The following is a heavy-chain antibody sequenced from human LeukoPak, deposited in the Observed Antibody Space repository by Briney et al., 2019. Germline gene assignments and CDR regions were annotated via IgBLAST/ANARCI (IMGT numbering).Heavy chain of an antibody. CDR2: IYYSGST. D-gene: IGHD6-13*01. CDR3: ARGLMMAVAGRGEFHY. V-gene: IGHV4-59*11. CDR1: GGSISSRY. Sequence: PSETLSLTCTLSGGSISSRYWSWIRQPPGKGLEWIGSIYYSGSTNYNPSLKSRVTISVDTSKNQFSLKLSSVTAADTAVYYCARGLMMAVAGRGEFHYWGQGTLVTVSS. J-gene: IGHJ4*02.